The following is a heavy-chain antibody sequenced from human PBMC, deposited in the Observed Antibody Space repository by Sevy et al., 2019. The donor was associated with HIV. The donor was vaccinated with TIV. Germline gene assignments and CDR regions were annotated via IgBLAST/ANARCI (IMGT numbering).Heavy chain of an antibody. CDR3: ASAEVVAAAPFYYGMDV. V-gene: IGHV1-69*13. CDR1: GGTFSSYA. CDR2: IIPIFGTA. J-gene: IGHJ6*02. Sequence: ASVKLSCKASGGTFSSYAISWVRQAPGQGLEWMGGIIPIFGTANYAQKFQGRVTITADESTSTAYMELSSLRSEDTAVYYCASAEVVAAAPFYYGMDVWGQGTTVTVSS. D-gene: IGHD2-15*01.